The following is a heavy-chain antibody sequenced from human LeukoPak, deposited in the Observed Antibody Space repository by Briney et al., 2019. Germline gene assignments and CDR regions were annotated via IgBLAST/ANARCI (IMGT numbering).Heavy chain of an antibody. J-gene: IGHJ4*02. D-gene: IGHD3-16*01. CDR1: KFTFSSYW. CDR2: MNQLGNEK. CDR3: ARGTYYYEF. V-gene: IGHV3-7*04. Sequence: GGSLRLSCAAPKFTFSSYWMSWVRQAPGKGLEWVAYMNQLGNEKNYLDSVKGGFTFSRDNAKKSLYLQMTSLRAEDTAVYYCARGTYYYEFWGQGTLVTVSS.